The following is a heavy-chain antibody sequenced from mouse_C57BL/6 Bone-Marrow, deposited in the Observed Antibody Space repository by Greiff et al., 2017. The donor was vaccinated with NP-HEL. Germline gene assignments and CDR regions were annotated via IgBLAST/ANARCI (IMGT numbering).Heavy chain of an antibody. Sequence: VQLQQSGAELVRPGASVTLSCKASGYTFTDYEMHWVKQTPVHGLEWIGAIDPETGGTAYNQKFKGKAILTADKSSSTAYIELRSLTSEDSAVYYCTRPHSGTGYYFDYWGQGTTLTVSS. CDR1: GYTFTDYE. CDR3: TRPHSGTGYYFDY. D-gene: IGHD4-1*01. V-gene: IGHV1-15*01. CDR2: IDPETGGT. J-gene: IGHJ2*01.